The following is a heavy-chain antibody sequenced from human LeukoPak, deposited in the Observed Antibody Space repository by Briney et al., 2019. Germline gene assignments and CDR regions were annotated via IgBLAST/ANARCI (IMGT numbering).Heavy chain of an antibody. CDR1: GFTFSSSW. CDR3: AKDRGGYYDFWSGYYMGPPDY. J-gene: IGHJ4*02. CDR2: ISGSGDNT. Sequence: GGSLRLSCVASGFTFSSSWMSWVRQAPGKGLEWVSGISGSGDNTYYADSVKGRFTISRDNSKNTLYVQMNSLRAEDTAVYYCAKDRGGYYDFWSGYYMGPPDYWGQGTLVTVSS. D-gene: IGHD3-3*01. V-gene: IGHV3-23*01.